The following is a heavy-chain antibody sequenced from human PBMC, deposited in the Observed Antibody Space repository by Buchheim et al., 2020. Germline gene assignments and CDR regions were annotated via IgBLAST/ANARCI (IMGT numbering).Heavy chain of an antibody. Sequence: QVQLVESGGGVVQPGRSLRLSCAASGFTFSSYAMHWVRQAPGKGLEWVAVISYDGSNKYYADSVKGRFTISRDNSKNTLYLQMNSLRAEDTAVYYCARDERWLRRSSVDYWGQGTL. V-gene: IGHV3-30*04. CDR3: ARDERWLRRSSVDY. CDR1: GFTFSSYA. J-gene: IGHJ4*02. D-gene: IGHD5-12*01. CDR2: ISYDGSNK.